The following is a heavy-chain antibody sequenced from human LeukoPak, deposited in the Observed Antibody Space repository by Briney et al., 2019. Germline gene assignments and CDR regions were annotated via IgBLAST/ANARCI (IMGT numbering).Heavy chain of an antibody. D-gene: IGHD4-17*01. CDR3: ATDGTNDYGDYGDAFDM. CDR1: GFTFSDHA. J-gene: IGHJ3*02. Sequence: GGSLRLSCAASGFTFSDHAMTWVRQAPGKGLEWVSAISASGSSTYYADSVKGRFTISRDNSKNTLYLQMNSLRAEDTAIFYCATDGTNDYGDYGDAFDMWGQGTMVTVSS. V-gene: IGHV3-23*01. CDR2: ISASGSST.